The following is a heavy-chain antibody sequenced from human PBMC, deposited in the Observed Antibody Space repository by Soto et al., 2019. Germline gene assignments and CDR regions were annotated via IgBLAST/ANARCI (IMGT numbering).Heavy chain of an antibody. Sequence: GGSLRLSCAASGFNFSSYAMSWVRQAPGKGLEWVSAISGSGGSTYYADSVKGRFTISRDNSKNTLYLQMNSLRAEDTAVYYCAKDALMITFGGVIVGYFDYWGQGTLVTVSS. CDR3: AKDALMITFGGVIVGYFDY. V-gene: IGHV3-23*01. CDR2: ISGSGGST. D-gene: IGHD3-16*02. J-gene: IGHJ4*02. CDR1: GFNFSSYA.